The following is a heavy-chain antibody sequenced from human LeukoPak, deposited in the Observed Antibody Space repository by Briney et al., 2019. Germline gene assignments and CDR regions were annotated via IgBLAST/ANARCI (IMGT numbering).Heavy chain of an antibody. CDR3: ARETCSTSCYRNTYYFDY. J-gene: IGHJ4*02. V-gene: IGHV4-39*07. Sequence: SETLSLTCTVSGGSISSSSYYWGWIRQPPGKGLEWIGSIYYSGSTYYNPSLKSRVTISVDRSKNQFSLKLSSVTAADTAVYYCARETCSTSCYRNTYYFDYWGQGTLVTVSS. CDR2: IYYSGST. D-gene: IGHD2-2*01. CDR1: GGSISSSSYY.